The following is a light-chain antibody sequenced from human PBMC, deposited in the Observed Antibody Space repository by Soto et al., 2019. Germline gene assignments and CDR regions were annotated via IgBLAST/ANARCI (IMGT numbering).Light chain of an antibody. J-gene: IGLJ2*01. CDR1: SSDVGGYNY. V-gene: IGLV2-8*01. Sequence: QSALTQPPSASGSPGQSVTISCTGTSSDVGGYNYVSWYQQHPGKAPKLMIYEVSKRPSGVPDRFSGSKSGNTASLTVSGLQAEDGADYYCSSYAGSNNLVFGGGKQLTVL. CDR3: SSYAGSNNLV. CDR2: EVS.